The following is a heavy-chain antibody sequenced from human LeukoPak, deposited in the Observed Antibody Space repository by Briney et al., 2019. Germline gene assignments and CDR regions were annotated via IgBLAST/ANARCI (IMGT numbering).Heavy chain of an antibody. Sequence: PGRSLRLSCSASGFTFSSYAMHWVRQAPGKGLEWVAVISYDGSNKYYADSVKGRFTISRDNAKNSLYLQMNSLRAEDTAVYYCARGPVSSSGFFGYWGQGTLVTVSS. D-gene: IGHD6-19*01. CDR1: GFTFSSYA. J-gene: IGHJ4*02. CDR2: ISYDGSNK. CDR3: ARGPVSSSGFFGY. V-gene: IGHV3-30-3*01.